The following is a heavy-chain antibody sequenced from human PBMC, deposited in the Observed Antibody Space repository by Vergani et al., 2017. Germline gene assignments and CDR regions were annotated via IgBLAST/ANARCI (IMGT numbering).Heavy chain of an antibody. J-gene: IGHJ5*02. CDR2: ISGSGGST. V-gene: IGHV3-23*01. Sequence: EVQLLESGGGLVQPGGSLRLSCAASGFTFSSYAMSWVRQAPGKGLEWVSAISGSGGSTYYADSVKGRFTISRDNSKNTLYLQMNSRRAEDTAVYYCAKDEGYSNWFDPWGQGTLVTVSS. CDR1: GFTFSSYA. D-gene: IGHD2-15*01. CDR3: AKDEGYSNWFDP.